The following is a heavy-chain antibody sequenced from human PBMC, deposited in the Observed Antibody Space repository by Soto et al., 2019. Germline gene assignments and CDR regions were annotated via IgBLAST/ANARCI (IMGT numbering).Heavy chain of an antibody. CDR2: IIPIFGTA. V-gene: IGHV1-69*13. CDR1: GGTFSSYA. J-gene: IGHJ6*02. D-gene: IGHD6-13*01. CDR3: ARDRVAGVAAAGTYYYYGMDV. Sequence: GASVKVSCKASGGTFSSYAISCVRQAPGQGLEWMGGIIPIFGTASYAQKFQGRVTITADESTSTAYMELSSLRSEDTAVYYCARDRVAGVAAAGTYYYYGMDVWGQGTTVTVSS.